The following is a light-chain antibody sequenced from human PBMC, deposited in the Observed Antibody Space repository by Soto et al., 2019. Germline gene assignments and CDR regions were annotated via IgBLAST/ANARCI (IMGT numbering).Light chain of an antibody. Sequence: QSVLTQPPSASGTPGQRVTISCFGGRSNIGGNYVYWYQQLPGTAPKLLIHRNNQRPSGVPDRLSGSKSGTSASLVISGPRSEDEADYYCAAWDDSLSGYVFGTGTKLTVL. J-gene: IGLJ1*01. V-gene: IGLV1-47*01. CDR1: RSNIGGNY. CDR3: AAWDDSLSGYV. CDR2: RNN.